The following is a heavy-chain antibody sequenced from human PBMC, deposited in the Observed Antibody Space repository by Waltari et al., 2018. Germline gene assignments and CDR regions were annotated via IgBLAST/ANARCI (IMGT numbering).Heavy chain of an antibody. CDR1: GFTFSSYS. J-gene: IGHJ4*02. CDR2: ISSSSSYI. CDR3: ARAPPYSSSSFDY. D-gene: IGHD6-6*01. V-gene: IGHV3-21*01. Sequence: EVQLVESGGGLVKPGGSLRLSCAASGFTFSSYSMNWVRQAPGKGLEWVSSISSSSSYIYYADSVKGRFTISRDNAKNSLYLQMNSLRAEDTAVYYCARAPPYSSSSFDYWGQGTLVTVSS.